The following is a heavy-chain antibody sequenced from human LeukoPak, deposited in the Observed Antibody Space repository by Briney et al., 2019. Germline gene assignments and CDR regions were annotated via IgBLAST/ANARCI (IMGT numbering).Heavy chain of an antibody. D-gene: IGHD1-26*01. J-gene: IGHJ4*02. CDR3: ARGFSRELLGMPTLGY. CDR2: INPNSGGT. V-gene: IGHV1-2*02. CDR1: GYTFTCYY. Sequence: ASVKVSCKASGYTFTCYYMHWVRQAPGQGLEWMGWINPNSGGTNYAQKFQARVTMTRATSISTAYMELSRLRSDDTAVYYCARGFSRELLGMPTLGYWGQGTLVTVSS.